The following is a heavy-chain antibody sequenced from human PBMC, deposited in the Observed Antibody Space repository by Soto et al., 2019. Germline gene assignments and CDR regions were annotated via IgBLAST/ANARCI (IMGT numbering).Heavy chain of an antibody. J-gene: IGHJ3*02. CDR2: FDPEDGET. Sequence: ASVKVSCKVSGYTITEISMHWVRQAPGKGLEWMGGFDPEDGETIYAQKFQGRVTMTEDTSTDTAYMELSSLRSEDTAVYYCATFHSWTDAFDIWGQGTMVTVSS. CDR3: ATFHSWTDAFDI. CDR1: GYTITEIS. D-gene: IGHD1-20*01. V-gene: IGHV1-24*01.